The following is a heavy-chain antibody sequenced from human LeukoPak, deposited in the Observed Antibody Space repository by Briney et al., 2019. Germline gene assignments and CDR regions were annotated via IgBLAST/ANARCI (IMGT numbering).Heavy chain of an antibody. CDR1: GGSISSGGYY. Sequence: PSETLSLTCAVSGGSISSGGYYWSWIRQPPGKGLEWIGGINHSGSTNYNPSLKSRVTISVDTSKNQFSLKLSSVTAADTAVYYCARGPRRVRVLDYWGQGTLITVSS. CDR2: INHSGST. D-gene: IGHD2-2*01. J-gene: IGHJ4*02. CDR3: ARGPRRVRVLDY. V-gene: IGHV4-39*07.